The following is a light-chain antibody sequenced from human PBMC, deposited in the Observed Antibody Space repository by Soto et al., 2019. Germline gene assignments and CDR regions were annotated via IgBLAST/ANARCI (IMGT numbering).Light chain of an antibody. J-gene: IGKJ5*01. CDR2: DAS. CDR3: QQRSNWAIT. V-gene: IGKV3-11*01. Sequence: EIVLTPSPGTLSLSPGERATLSCRASQSVSTNLAWYQQKPGQAPRLLIYDASTRATGIPARFSGSGSGTDFTLTISSLEPEDFAVYYCQQRSNWAITVGQGTRLEIK. CDR1: QSVSTN.